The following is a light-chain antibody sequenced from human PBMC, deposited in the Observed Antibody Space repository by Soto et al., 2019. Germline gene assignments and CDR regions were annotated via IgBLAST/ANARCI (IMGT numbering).Light chain of an antibody. J-gene: IGKJ2*01. CDR1: QRVSSTY. V-gene: IGKV3-20*01. CDR3: QQDGSSPPYT. CDR2: GAS. Sequence: EIVLTQSPGTLSLSPGERATLSCRASQRVSSTYLAWYQQKPGPAPRLLVYGASSRATGIPDRFSGSGSGTDLSITISRLETADFSVAYWQQDGSSPPYTFGQGTKLEIK.